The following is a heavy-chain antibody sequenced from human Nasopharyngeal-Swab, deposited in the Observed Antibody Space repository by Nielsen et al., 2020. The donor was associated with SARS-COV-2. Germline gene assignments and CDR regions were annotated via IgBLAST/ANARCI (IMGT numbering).Heavy chain of an antibody. J-gene: IGHJ4*02. Sequence: SVKVSCKASGGTFSSYAISWVRQAHGQGLEWMGGIIPIFGTANYAQKFQGRVTITADESTSTAYMELSSLRSEDTAVYYCARDAKAAADYFDYWGQGTLVTVSS. CDR2: IIPIFGTA. V-gene: IGHV1-69*13. D-gene: IGHD6-13*01. CDR1: GGTFSSYA. CDR3: ARDAKAAADYFDY.